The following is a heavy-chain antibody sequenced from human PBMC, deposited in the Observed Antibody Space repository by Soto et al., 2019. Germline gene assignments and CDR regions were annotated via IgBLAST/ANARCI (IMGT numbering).Heavy chain of an antibody. D-gene: IGHD7-27*01. CDR3: ARGARSSAGAAAY. CDR2: LSAYNGDT. J-gene: IGHJ4*02. Sequence: QVQLVQSGAEVKEPGASVKVSCKASGYTFTNYGITWVRQAPGQGLELVGWLSAYNGDTNYAPKFQGRVTVTTDTFPSTASMDRRGLTSDATAVYYCARGARSSAGAAAYWGQGTPVTASS. V-gene: IGHV1-18*04. CDR1: GYTFTNYG.